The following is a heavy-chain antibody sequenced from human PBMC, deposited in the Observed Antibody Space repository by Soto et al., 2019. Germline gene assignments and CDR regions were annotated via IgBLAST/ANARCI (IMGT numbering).Heavy chain of an antibody. CDR1: GGTFSSYA. J-gene: IGHJ6*02. CDR2: IIPIFGTA. CDR3: ASGYCSSTSCYTPLGYYYYGMDV. V-gene: IGHV1-69*06. Sequence: GASVKVSCKASGGTFSSYAISWVRQAPGQGLEWMGGIIPIFGTANYAQKFQGRVTITADKSTSTAYMELSGLRSEDTAVYYCASGYCSSTSCYTPLGYYYYGMDVWGQGTTVTVSS. D-gene: IGHD2-2*02.